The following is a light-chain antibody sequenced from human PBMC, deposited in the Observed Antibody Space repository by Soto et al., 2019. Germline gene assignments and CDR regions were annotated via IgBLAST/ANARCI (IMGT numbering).Light chain of an antibody. CDR3: QQLNSYPLT. V-gene: IGKV1-9*01. CDR1: EGVSSY. Sequence: DIQLTQSPSFLSASVGDRVIIACRASEGVSSYLACFQQRPGKAPKLLIYTASTLQSGVPSRFSGSGSGTKFTLTLSSLQPEDFATYYCQQLNSYPLTFGGGTKVDI. CDR2: TAS. J-gene: IGKJ4*01.